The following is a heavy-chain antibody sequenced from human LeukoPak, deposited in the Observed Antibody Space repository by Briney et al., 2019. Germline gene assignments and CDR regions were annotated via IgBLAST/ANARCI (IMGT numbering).Heavy chain of an antibody. V-gene: IGHV1-24*01. Sequence: ASVKVSSKVSGYTLTELSMHWVRQAPGKGLEWMGGFDPEDGETIYAQKFQGRVTMTEDTSTDTAYMELSSLRSEDTAVYYCATFGITGTASDYLGQGTLVTVSS. CDR1: GYTLTELS. D-gene: IGHD1-20*01. CDR2: FDPEDGET. CDR3: ATFGITGTASDY. J-gene: IGHJ4*02.